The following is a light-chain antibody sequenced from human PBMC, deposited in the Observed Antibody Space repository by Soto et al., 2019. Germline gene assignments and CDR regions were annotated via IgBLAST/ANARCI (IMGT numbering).Light chain of an antibody. J-gene: IGKJ2*01. V-gene: IGKV1-5*03. Sequence: DIQMTQSPSTLSASVGDRVTITCRASQSISSRLAWYQQKPGKAPKLMIYKASSLESGVPSRFSGSGSGTEVTLTISSLQPDDFATYYCQQYYSYSPYTFGQGTKLEIK. CDR1: QSISSR. CDR2: KAS. CDR3: QQYYSYSPYT.